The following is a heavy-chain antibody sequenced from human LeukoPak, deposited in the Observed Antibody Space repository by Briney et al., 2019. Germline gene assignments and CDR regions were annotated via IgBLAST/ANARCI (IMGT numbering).Heavy chain of an antibody. J-gene: IGHJ4*02. CDR1: GYTFTDYA. D-gene: IGHD3-22*01. CDR3: ASCNDSSGYFAY. Sequence: ASVKVSCKPSGYTFTDYAINWVRQAPGQGLEYMGWVNTNTGNPTYAQGFTGRFVFSSDSSVSTAYLQITSLRADDSAIYFCASCNDSSGYFAYWGQGTLVTVSS. CDR2: VNTNTGNP. V-gene: IGHV7-4-1*02.